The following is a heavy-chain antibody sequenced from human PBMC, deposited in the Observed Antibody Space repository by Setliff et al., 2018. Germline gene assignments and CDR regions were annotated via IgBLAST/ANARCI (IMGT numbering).Heavy chain of an antibody. CDR1: GDSISSSSYY. V-gene: IGHV4-61*05. J-gene: IGHJ4*02. CDR2: VYYSGIA. CDR3: ARGGTFRYFDY. D-gene: IGHD2-15*01. Sequence: NPSETLSLTCSVSGDSISSSSYYWGWIRQPPGKGLEWIGYVYYSGIANYSPSLKSRLTISVDTSKNQFSLKLRSVTAADTAVYYCARGGTFRYFDYWGQGTPVTVSS.